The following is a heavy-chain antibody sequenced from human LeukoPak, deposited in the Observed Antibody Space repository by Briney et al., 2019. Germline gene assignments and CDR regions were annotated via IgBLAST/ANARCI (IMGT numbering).Heavy chain of an antibody. V-gene: IGHV4-59*08. CDR1: GCSISGYY. Sequence: PSETLSLTCTVSGCSISGYYWSWIRQPPGKGLEWSAYIHYSGSANYNPTLKSRATISVDRSKTQFSLKLTSLTAADTAVYYCARLGDSISNFLFDPWGQGTLVTVSS. D-gene: IGHD2-21*01. J-gene: IGHJ5*02. CDR3: ARLGDSISNFLFDP. CDR2: IHYSGSA.